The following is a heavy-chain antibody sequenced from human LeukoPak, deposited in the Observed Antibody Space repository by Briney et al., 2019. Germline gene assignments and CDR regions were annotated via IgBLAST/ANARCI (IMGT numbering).Heavy chain of an antibody. CDR3: AKLTTGRGSYYSDY. D-gene: IGHD1-1*01. Sequence: GASVKVSCKVSGYTLTELSMHWVRQAPGKGLEWMGGFDPEDGETIYAQKFQGRVTMTEDTSTDTAYMELSSLRSEDTAVYYCAKLTTGRGSYYSDYWGQGTLVTVSS. V-gene: IGHV1-24*01. CDR2: FDPEDGET. CDR1: GYTLTELS. J-gene: IGHJ4*02.